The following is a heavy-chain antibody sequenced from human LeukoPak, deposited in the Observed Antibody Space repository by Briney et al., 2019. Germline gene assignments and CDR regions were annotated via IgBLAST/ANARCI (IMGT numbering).Heavy chain of an antibody. D-gene: IGHD3-10*01. V-gene: IGHV3-23*01. J-gene: IGHJ6*03. CDR2: ISGSGGST. CDR1: GFTFSSYA. Sequence: SGGSLRLSCAAPGFTFSSYAMSWVRQAPGKGLEWVSAISGSGGSTYYADSVRGRFTISRDNSKNTLYLQMNSLRAEDTAVYYCAKTAARAYGSYYYYMDVWGKGTTVTVSS. CDR3: AKTAARAYGSYYYYMDV.